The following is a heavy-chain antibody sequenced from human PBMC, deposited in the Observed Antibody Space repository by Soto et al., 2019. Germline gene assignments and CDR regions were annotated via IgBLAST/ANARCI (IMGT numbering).Heavy chain of an antibody. D-gene: IGHD2-8*01. CDR2: ISVYTGNT. J-gene: IGHJ6*02. CDR1: GYTFTSYG. CDR3: ARDRCTTDRCYTHHFDV. V-gene: IGHV1-18*04. Sequence: QVQLVQSGGEVTKPGASVKVSCKSSGYTFTSYGVSWVRQAPGQGLEWLGWISVYTGNTKQAQKFQDRVTLTTEASTSTAYMELRSLRSDDTAVYYCARDRCTTDRCYTHHFDVWCQGTTVTVSS.